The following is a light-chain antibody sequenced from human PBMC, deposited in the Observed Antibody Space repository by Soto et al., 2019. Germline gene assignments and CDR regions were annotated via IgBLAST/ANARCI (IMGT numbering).Light chain of an antibody. J-gene: IGKJ1*01. V-gene: IGKV1-5*01. CDR3: QLYNRNTWS. Sequence: DIQMTQSPSTLSASVGGRVTITCRASQSVGTWVAWYQQKPGKAPKLLIYGASNLKSGVPSRFSGSGSGTEFTLTITTLQPDDFATYFCQLYNRNTWSFGPGTKVDI. CDR2: GAS. CDR1: QSVGTW.